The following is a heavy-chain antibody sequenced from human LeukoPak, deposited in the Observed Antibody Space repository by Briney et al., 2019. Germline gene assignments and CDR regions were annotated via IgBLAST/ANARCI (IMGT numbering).Heavy chain of an antibody. Sequence: SETLSLTCTVFGDSVSSSNYYWAWFRQPPGEGLDWIGSLYYDGRTYYSPSLESRVTVSVDTSKNQFALKLTSVTAADTAVYYCARFWGSYRYTYYYDYWGQGTLVTVSS. CDR2: LYYDGRT. CDR3: ARFWGSYRYTYYYDY. J-gene: IGHJ4*02. V-gene: IGHV4-39*06. CDR1: GDSVSSSNYY. D-gene: IGHD3-16*02.